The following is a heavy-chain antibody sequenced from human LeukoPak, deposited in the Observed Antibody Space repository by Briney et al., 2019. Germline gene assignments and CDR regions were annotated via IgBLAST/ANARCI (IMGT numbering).Heavy chain of an antibody. J-gene: IGHJ3*02. Sequence: SGGSLRLSCAASGFSFSSYPISWARQAPGKGLVWISTVSGDGTATYYEDSVKGRFTISRDNAKNSLYLQMNSLRAEDTAVYYCARDAQIESYYDAFDIWGQGTMVTVSS. V-gene: IGHV3-21*01. CDR3: ARDAQIESYYDAFDI. CDR1: GFSFSSYP. D-gene: IGHD1-26*01. CDR2: VSGDGTAT.